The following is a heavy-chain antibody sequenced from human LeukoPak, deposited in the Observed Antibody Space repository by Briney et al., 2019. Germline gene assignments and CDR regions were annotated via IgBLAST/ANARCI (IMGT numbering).Heavy chain of an antibody. J-gene: IGHJ4*02. CDR2: ISGSGGST. CDR3: AKGYYDYVWGSYYFDY. CDR1: GFTFSSYA. V-gene: IGHV3-23*01. Sequence: TGGSLRLSCAASGFTFSSYAMSWVRQAPGKGLGWVSAISGSGGSTYYADSVKGRFTISRDNSRDTLYLQMNSLRAEDTAVYYCAKGYYDYVWGSYYFDYWGQGTLVTVSS. D-gene: IGHD3-16*01.